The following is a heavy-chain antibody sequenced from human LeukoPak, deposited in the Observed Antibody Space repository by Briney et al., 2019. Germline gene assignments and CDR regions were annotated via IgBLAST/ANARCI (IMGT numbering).Heavy chain of an antibody. CDR3: AKDLIRYCSSTSCYDFDY. J-gene: IGHJ4*02. D-gene: IGHD2-2*01. CDR2: IRYDGSNK. V-gene: IGHV3-30*02. Sequence: GGSLRLSCAASGFTFSSYGMHWVRQAPGKGLEWVAFIRYDGSNKYYADSVKGRFTISRDNSKNTLYLQMNSLIAEDTAVYYCAKDLIRYCSSTSCYDFDYWGQGTLVTVSS. CDR1: GFTFSSYG.